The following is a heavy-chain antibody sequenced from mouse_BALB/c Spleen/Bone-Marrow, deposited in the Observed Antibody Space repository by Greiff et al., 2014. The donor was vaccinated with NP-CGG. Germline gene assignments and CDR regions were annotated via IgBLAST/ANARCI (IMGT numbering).Heavy chain of an antibody. CDR3: ARRGAGYYAVDY. J-gene: IGHJ4*01. CDR2: INPSNGRT. Sequence: QVQLQQSGAELVKPGASVKLSCKASGYTFTSYWMHWVKQRPGQGLEWIGEINPSNGRTNYNEKFKSKATLTVDKSSSTAYMQLSSLTSEDSAVYYCARRGAGYYAVDYWGQGTSVTVSS. V-gene: IGHV1S81*02. CDR1: GYTFTSYW.